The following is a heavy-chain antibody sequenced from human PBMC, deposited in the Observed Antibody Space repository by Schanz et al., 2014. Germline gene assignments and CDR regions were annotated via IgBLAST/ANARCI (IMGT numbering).Heavy chain of an antibody. CDR3: AKDISDTSGKDDY. CDR1: GFSFGTYA. Sequence: EVQLAESGGGLVQPGGSPRLSCTASGFSFGTYAMSWVRQAPGKGLLWVSSISGTGGDDTYYADSVKGRFTISRDNSKNTLFLQMNSLRVEDSAIYYCAKDISDTSGKDDYWGQGTLVTVSS. CDR2: ISGTGGDDT. J-gene: IGHJ4*02. D-gene: IGHD3-22*01. V-gene: IGHV3-23*04.